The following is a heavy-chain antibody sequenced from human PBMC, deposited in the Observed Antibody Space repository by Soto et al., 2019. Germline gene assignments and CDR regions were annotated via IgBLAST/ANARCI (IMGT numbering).Heavy chain of an antibody. CDR3: ARSYGSGSYYDYYYGMDV. CDR2: INHTGGT. V-gene: IGHV4-61*08. Sequence: PSETLSLTCTVSGGSISSGGYYWSWIRQHPGKGLEWIGEINHTGGTHYNPSLKSRVTMSVDTSKNQFSLKLSSVTAADTAVYYCARSYGSGSYYDYYYGMDVWGQGTTVTVSS. J-gene: IGHJ6*02. CDR1: GGSISSGGYY. D-gene: IGHD3-10*01.